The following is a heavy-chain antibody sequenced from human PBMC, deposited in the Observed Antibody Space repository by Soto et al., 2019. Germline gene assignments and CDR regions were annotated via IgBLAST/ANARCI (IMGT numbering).Heavy chain of an antibody. CDR3: AKGIQWERPLEY. V-gene: IGHV3-23*01. Sequence: EVQLLESGGGLVQPGGSLRLTCAASGFTFSAYAMTWVRQAPGTGLEWVSAISGSGGYTYYANSVKGRFAISRDNSKNTLYLQMNSLRAEDTAVYHCAKGIQWERPLEYWGQGTLVTVSS. CDR1: GFTFSAYA. J-gene: IGHJ4*02. CDR2: ISGSGGYT. D-gene: IGHD1-26*01.